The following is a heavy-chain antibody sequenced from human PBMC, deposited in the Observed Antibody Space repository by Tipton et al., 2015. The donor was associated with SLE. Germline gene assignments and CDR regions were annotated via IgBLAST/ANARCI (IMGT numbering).Heavy chain of an antibody. J-gene: IGHJ4*02. V-gene: IGHV4-61*09. D-gene: IGHD6-13*01. CDR3: AREVEGYSSSWFKGFFDV. CDR2: IYTRGST. Sequence: TLSLTCAVSGYSISSGYYWGWIRQPAGKGLEWIGHIYTRGSTDYNPSLMSRVTISRDTSKNQFSLRLSSVTAADTAVYYCAREVEGYSSSWFKGFFDVWGQGTLVTVSS. CDR1: GYSISSGYY.